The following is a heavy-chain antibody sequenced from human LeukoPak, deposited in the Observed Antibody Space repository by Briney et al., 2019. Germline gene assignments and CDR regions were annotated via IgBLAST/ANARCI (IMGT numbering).Heavy chain of an antibody. V-gene: IGHV3-66*01. CDR1: GFTVSSNY. Sequence: GGSLRLSCAASGFTVSSNYMSWVRQAPRKGLEWVSVIYSGGSTYYADSVKGRFTISRDNSKNTLYLQMNSLRAEDTAVYYCARGNYAYYFDYWGQGTLVTVSS. CDR3: ARGNYAYYFDY. J-gene: IGHJ4*02. CDR2: IYSGGST. D-gene: IGHD1-7*01.